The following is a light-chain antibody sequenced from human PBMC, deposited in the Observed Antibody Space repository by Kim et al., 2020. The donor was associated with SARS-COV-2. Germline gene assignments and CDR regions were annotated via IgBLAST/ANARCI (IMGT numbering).Light chain of an antibody. J-gene: IGKJ4*01. CDR3: QQADSFPLT. CDR2: SAT. Sequence: ASVGDRLTITCRAGRGIASWLAWYQQKPGEAPKLLIYSATTLQSGVPSRFSGSGSGTDFTLTISSLQAEDFATYYCQQADSFPLTFGGGTKVDIK. CDR1: RGIASW. V-gene: IGKV1-12*01.